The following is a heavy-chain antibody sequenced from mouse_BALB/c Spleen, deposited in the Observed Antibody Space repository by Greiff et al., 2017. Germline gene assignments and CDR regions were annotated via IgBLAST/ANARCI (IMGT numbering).Heavy chain of an antibody. D-gene: IGHD2-12*01. CDR1: GFSLTSYG. J-gene: IGHJ1*01. V-gene: IGHV2-2*02. CDR2: IWSGGST. CDR3: ARIYDRYWYFDV. Sequence: QVQLKESGPGLVQPSQSLSITCTVSGFSLTSYGVHWVRQSPGKGLEWLGVIWSGGSTDYNAAFISRLSISKDNSKSQVFFKMNSLQANDTAIYYCARIYDRYWYFDVWGAGTTVTVSS.